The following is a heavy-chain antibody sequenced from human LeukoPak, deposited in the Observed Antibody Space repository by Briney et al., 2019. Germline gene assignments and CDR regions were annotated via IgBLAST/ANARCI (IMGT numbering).Heavy chain of an antibody. Sequence: SETLSLTCTVSGGSISSYYWSWIRQPAGKGLEWIGRIYTSGSTNYNPSLKSRVTMSVDTSKNQFSLKLSSVTAADTAVYYCARESAIFGVVIPFDYWGQGTLVTVSS. V-gene: IGHV4-4*07. CDR1: GGSISSYY. D-gene: IGHD3-3*01. CDR2: IYTSGST. J-gene: IGHJ4*02. CDR3: ARESAIFGVVIPFDY.